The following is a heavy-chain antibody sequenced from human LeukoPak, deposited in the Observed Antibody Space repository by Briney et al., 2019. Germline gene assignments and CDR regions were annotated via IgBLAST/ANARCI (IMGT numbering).Heavy chain of an antibody. Sequence: GGSLRLSCAASGFSFSSYGMHWVRQAPGKGLEWVAVIWYDGSNKYYADSVKGRFTISRDNSKNTLYLQMNSLRAEDTAVYYCARDIAVAGFDYWGRGTLVTVSS. CDR1: GFSFSSYG. D-gene: IGHD6-19*01. CDR3: ARDIAVAGFDY. V-gene: IGHV3-33*08. CDR2: IWYDGSNK. J-gene: IGHJ4*02.